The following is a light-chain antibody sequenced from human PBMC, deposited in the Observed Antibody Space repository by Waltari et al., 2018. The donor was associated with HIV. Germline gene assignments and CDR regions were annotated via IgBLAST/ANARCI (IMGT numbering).Light chain of an antibody. CDR2: RNN. V-gene: IGLV10-54*04. CDR1: NINVGNHG. J-gene: IGLJ3*02. Sequence: QAGLTQPPSVSKGLRQTATLTCPGNNINVGNHGAAWLQHLQGHPPKLLSYRNNDRPSGISERFSASRSGDTASLTITGLQPEDEADYYCSAWDSSLSAWVFGGGTKLTV. CDR3: SAWDSSLSAWV.